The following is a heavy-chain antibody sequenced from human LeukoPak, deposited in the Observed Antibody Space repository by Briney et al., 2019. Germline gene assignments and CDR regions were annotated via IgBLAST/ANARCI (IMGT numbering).Heavy chain of an antibody. V-gene: IGHV3-30*18. CDR3: AKGRWRNSWFDS. CDR2: VSYDGSNK. CDR1: GFTFSSYD. Sequence: GRSLRLSCAASGFTFSSYDMDWVRQAPGKGLEWVAVVSYDGSNKYYANSVKGRFTISRDNSKNTLYLQMNSPRVEDTAVYYCAKGRWRNSWFDSWGQGTLVTVSS. D-gene: IGHD3-16*02. J-gene: IGHJ5*01.